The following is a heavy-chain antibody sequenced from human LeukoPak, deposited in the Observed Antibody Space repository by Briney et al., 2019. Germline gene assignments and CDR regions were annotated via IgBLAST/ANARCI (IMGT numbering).Heavy chain of an antibody. J-gene: IGHJ4*02. V-gene: IGHV1-2*02. D-gene: IGHD2-15*01. Sequence: AASVKVSFKASGYTFTGYYMHWVRLAPGQGLEWMGWINPNSGGTNYAQKFQGRVTMTRDTSISTAYMELSRLRSDDTAVYYCAREPYSSFDYWGQGTLVTVSS. CDR2: INPNSGGT. CDR1: GYTFTGYY. CDR3: AREPYSSFDY.